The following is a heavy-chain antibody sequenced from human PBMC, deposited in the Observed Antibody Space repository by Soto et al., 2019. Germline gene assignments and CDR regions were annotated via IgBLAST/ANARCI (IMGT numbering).Heavy chain of an antibody. CDR1: GGSISSGGYS. Sequence: PSETLCLTCAVSGGSISSGGYSWSWIRQPPGKGLEWIGYIYHSGSTYYNPSLKSRVTISVDRSKNQFSLKLSSVTAADTAVYYCARLAGYCSGGSCPFAISWFDPWGQGTLVTVSS. CDR2: IYHSGST. J-gene: IGHJ5*02. V-gene: IGHV4-30-2*01. D-gene: IGHD2-15*01. CDR3: ARLAGYCSGGSCPFAISWFDP.